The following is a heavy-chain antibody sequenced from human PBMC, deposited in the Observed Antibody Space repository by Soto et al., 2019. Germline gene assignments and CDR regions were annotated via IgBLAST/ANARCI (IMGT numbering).Heavy chain of an antibody. V-gene: IGHV4-34*01. J-gene: IGHJ3*02. CDR1: GGSFSGYY. Sequence: SETLSLTCAVYGGSFSGYYWSWIRQPPGKGLEWIGEINHSGSTNYNPSLKSRVTISVDTSRNQFSLKLSSVTAADTAVYYCARGVRITMVRGGKKPVPVAFDIWGQGTMVTVSS. D-gene: IGHD3-10*01. CDR3: ARGVRITMVRGGKKPVPVAFDI. CDR2: INHSGST.